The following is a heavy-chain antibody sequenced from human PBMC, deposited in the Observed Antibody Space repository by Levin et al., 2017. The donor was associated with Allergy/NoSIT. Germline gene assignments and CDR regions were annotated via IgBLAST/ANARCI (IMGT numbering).Heavy chain of an antibody. V-gene: IGHV1-18*01. CDR2: ISGYNGNT. Sequence: GASVKVSCKASGYTFTNYGVSWVRQFPGQGLEWMGWISGYNGNTNYPQKLQGRVTLTIDTSTTTVFMELRGLRSDDTAVYYCARDGVYDVWSPHYWGYFDLWGQGTLVTVSS. D-gene: IGHD3-16*01. CDR3: ARDGVYDVWSPHYWGYFDL. J-gene: IGHJ4*02. CDR1: GYTFTNYG.